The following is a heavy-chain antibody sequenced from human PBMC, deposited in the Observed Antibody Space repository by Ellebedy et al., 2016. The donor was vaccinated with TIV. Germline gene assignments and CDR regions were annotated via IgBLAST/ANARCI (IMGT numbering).Heavy chain of an antibody. J-gene: IGHJ4*02. V-gene: IGHV3-23*01. Sequence: PGGSLRLSCAASGFTFTSYAMSWVRQAPGKGLEWVSTISNSAMRTYYADSVEGRFVISRDDSKNTLSLQMSSLRSEDTAVYYCAKETTELTATTVYWGQGTLVTVSS. CDR2: ISNSAMRT. D-gene: IGHD1-1*01. CDR1: GFTFTSYA. CDR3: AKETTELTATTVY.